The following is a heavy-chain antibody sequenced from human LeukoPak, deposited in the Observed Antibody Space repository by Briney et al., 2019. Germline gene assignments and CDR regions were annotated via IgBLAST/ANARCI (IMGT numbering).Heavy chain of an antibody. CDR1: GFTFSSYG. CDR3: AKARDCSSTSCYIMSYGMDV. Sequence: GGSLRLSCVASGFTFSSYGVHWVRQAPGKGLEWVALISYDGSNKYYGDSVKGRFTISRDNSKNTLYLQMNNLRGEDTAVYYCAKARDCSSTSCYIMSYGMDVWGQGTTVTVSS. CDR2: ISYDGSNK. J-gene: IGHJ6*02. D-gene: IGHD2-2*02. V-gene: IGHV3-30*18.